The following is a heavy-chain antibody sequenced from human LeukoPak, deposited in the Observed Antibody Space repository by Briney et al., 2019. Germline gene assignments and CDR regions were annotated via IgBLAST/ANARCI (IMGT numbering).Heavy chain of an antibody. CDR3: ARVGRSGYTKDY. D-gene: IGHD5-12*01. CDR2: ISSSISTI. Sequence: GGSLSLSCAASGFAFSTYSIDWFRQAPGKGLEWLSYISSSISTIYYADSVKGRFAVSRDKAEIFVYLHMCSLGAEDTAVHYCARVGRSGYTKDYWGQGTLVADAS. V-gene: IGHV3-48*01. CDR1: GFAFSTYS. J-gene: IGHJ4*02.